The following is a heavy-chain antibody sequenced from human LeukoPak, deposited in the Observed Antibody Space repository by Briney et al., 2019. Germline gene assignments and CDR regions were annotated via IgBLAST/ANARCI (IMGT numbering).Heavy chain of an antibody. CDR3: ARDTVGATFPGAFDI. CDR2: ISSSSSYI. Sequence: GGSLRLSCAASGFTFSSYSMNWVRQAPGKGLEWVSSISSSSSYIYYADSVKGRFTISRDNAKNSLYLQMNSLRAEDTAVYYCARDTVGATFPGAFDIWGQGTMVTVSS. V-gene: IGHV3-21*04. CDR1: GFTFSSYS. D-gene: IGHD1-26*01. J-gene: IGHJ3*02.